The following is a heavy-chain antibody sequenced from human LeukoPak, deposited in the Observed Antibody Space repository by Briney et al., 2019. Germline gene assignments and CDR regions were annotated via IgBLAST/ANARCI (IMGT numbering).Heavy chain of an antibody. V-gene: IGHV4-39*01. J-gene: IGHJ4*02. CDR2: IYYSGST. CDR1: GGSISSSSYY. Sequence: SETLSLTCTVSGGSISSSSYYWGWIRQPPGKGLEWIGSIYYSGSTYYNPSLKSQVTISVDTSKNQFSLKLSSVTAADTAVYYCARQDMPWIQLRVGYYFDYWGQGTLVTVSS. D-gene: IGHD5-18*01. CDR3: ARQDMPWIQLRVGYYFDY.